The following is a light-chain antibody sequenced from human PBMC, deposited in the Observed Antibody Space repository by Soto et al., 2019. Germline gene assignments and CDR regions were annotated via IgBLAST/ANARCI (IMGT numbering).Light chain of an antibody. V-gene: IGLV2-11*01. J-gene: IGLJ1*01. CDR1: SSDVGGYNY. Sequence: QSALTQPRSVSGSPGQSVTISCTGTSSDVGGYNYVSWYQQHPGKAPKLMIYDVSKRPSGVPDRFSGSKSGNTASLTISGLQAEDEADYHCCSYAGSFWVFGTGTKLTVL. CDR3: CSYAGSFWV. CDR2: DVS.